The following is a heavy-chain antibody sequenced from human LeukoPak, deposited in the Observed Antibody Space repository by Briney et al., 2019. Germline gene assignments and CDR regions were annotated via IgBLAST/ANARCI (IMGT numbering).Heavy chain of an antibody. V-gene: IGHV3-74*01. CDR3: ARDLGQYYDTSDNWFDP. J-gene: IGHJ5*02. CDR1: GFTFSNYW. CDR2: INSDGINT. D-gene: IGHD3-22*01. Sequence: GGSLRLSCVASGFTFSNYWMHWVRQAPGKGLVWVSRINSDGINTSYADSVKGRFTISRDNAKNTLNLQMNSLRAEDTAVYYCARDLGQYYDTSDNWFDPWGQGTLVAVSS.